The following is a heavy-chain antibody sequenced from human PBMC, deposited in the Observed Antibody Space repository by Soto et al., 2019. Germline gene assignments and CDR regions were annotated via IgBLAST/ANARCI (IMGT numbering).Heavy chain of an antibody. Sequence: EVQLVESGGGLVKPGGSLRLSCAASGFTFNTYDMNWVRQAPGKGLEWVSSITTRSAYIYYADSLKGRITISRDNAKNSLFLQMNSLRAEDTAVYYCVRSGTARLLRHSWFDTWGQRTLVTVSS. J-gene: IGHJ5*02. D-gene: IGHD2-21*01. CDR3: VRSGTARLLRHSWFDT. CDR2: ITTRSAYI. CDR1: GFTFNTYD. V-gene: IGHV3-21*01.